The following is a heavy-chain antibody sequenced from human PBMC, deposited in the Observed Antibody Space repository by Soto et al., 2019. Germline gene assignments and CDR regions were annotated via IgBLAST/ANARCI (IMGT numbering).Heavy chain of an antibody. D-gene: IGHD1-1*01. J-gene: IGHJ4*02. Sequence: ASVKVSCKASGYTFTSYDINWARQATGQGLEWMGWMNPNSGNTGYAQKFQGRVTMTRDTSISTAYMELSSLRSEDTAVYYCATSRGTGTTSFDYWGQGTLVTVSS. CDR1: GYTFTSYD. CDR2: MNPNSGNT. CDR3: ATSRGTGTTSFDY. V-gene: IGHV1-8*01.